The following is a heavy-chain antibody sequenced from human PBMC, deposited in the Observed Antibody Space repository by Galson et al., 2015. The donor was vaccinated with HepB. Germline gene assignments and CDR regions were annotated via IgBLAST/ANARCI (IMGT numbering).Heavy chain of an antibody. CDR3: ALARDSYYDFWSGYYGKMGCYFDY. D-gene: IGHD3-3*01. CDR2: IYWNDDK. CDR1: GFSLSTSGVG. Sequence: PALVKPTQTLTLTCTFSGFSLSTSGVGVGWIRQPPGKALEWLALIYWNDDKRYSPSLKSRLTITKDTSKNQVVLTMTNMDPVDTATYYCALARDSYYDFWSGYYGKMGCYFDYWGQGTLVTVSS. J-gene: IGHJ4*02. V-gene: IGHV2-5*01.